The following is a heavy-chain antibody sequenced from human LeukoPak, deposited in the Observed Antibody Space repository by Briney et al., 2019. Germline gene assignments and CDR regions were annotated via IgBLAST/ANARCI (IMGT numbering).Heavy chain of an antibody. Sequence: SETLSLTCTVSGGSISSYYWSWIRQPPGKGLEWIGHIYYSGSTNYNPSLKSRVTISVDTSKNQFSLKLSSVTAADTAVYYCARHFHRPVTIFGVAPENYFDYWGQRTLVTVSS. D-gene: IGHD3-3*01. V-gene: IGHV4-59*08. J-gene: IGHJ4*02. CDR1: GGSISSYY. CDR2: IYYSGST. CDR3: ARHFHRPVTIFGVAPENYFDY.